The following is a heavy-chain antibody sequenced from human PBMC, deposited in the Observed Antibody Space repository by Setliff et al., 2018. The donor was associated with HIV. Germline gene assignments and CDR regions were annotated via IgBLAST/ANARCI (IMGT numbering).Heavy chain of an antibody. J-gene: IGHJ3*02. CDR1: GDIFSRYG. CDR3: ARDRGYSGHDYRNAFDI. Sequence: SVKVSCKASGDIFSRYGISWVRQAPGQGLEWMGGIIPIYGTANSAQKFQGRVTITADESTSTAYMELSSLRSEDTAMYYCARDRGYSGHDYRNAFDIWGQGTMVTVSS. CDR2: IIPIYGTA. D-gene: IGHD5-12*01. V-gene: IGHV1-69*13.